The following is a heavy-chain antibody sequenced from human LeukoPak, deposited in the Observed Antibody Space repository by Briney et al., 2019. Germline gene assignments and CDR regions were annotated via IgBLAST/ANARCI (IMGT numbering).Heavy chain of an antibody. CDR2: INPHSGAT. J-gene: IGHJ4*02. Sequence: ASVKVSCKSSRHTFSAYYMHWVRQAPGQGLEWMGWINPHSGATHSAQKFQGRVTMTRDTSISTDYLYLSSLTSDDTTVQYCARKKVDVVSTYDYWGQGTLVTVSS. V-gene: IGHV1-2*02. CDR3: ARKKVDVVSTYDY. CDR1: RHTFSAYY. D-gene: IGHD5/OR15-5a*01.